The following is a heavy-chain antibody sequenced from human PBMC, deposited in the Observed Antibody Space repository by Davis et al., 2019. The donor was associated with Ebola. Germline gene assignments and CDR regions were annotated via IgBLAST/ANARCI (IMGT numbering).Heavy chain of an antibody. J-gene: IGHJ4*02. CDR2: ISYDGSNK. Sequence: GSLRLSCAASGFTFSTYTMNWVRQAPGKGLEWVAVISYDGSNKYYADSVKGRFTISRDNSKNTLYLQMNSLRAEDTAVYYCAKGQIDYWGQGTLVTVSS. V-gene: IGHV3-30*18. CDR1: GFTFSTYT. CDR3: AKGQIDY.